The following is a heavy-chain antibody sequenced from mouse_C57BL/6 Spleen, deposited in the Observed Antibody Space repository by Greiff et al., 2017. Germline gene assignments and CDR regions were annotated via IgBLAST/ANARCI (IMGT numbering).Heavy chain of an antibody. CDR1: GYTFTDYY. Sequence: VQLKQSGPELVKPGASVKISCKASGYTFTDYYMNWVKQSHGKSLEWIGDINPNNGGTSYNQKFKGKATLTVDKSSSTAYMELRSLTSEDSAVYYCARSGGFITTVVPYCDYGGQGTTLTVSS. CDR3: ARSGGFITTVVPYCDY. J-gene: IGHJ2*01. D-gene: IGHD1-1*01. V-gene: IGHV1-26*01. CDR2: INPNNGGT.